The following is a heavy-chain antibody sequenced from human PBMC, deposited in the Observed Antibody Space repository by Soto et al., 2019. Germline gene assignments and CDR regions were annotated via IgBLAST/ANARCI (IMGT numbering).Heavy chain of an antibody. CDR2: ISGSGGST. CDR3: AKEVVGITMVRGAYY. V-gene: IGHV3-23*01. CDR1: GFTFSSYA. J-gene: IGHJ4*02. D-gene: IGHD3-10*01. Sequence: PGGSVRLSCAASGFTFSSYAMSWFRQAPGKGLEWVSAISGSGGSTYYADSVKGRFTISRDNSKNTLYLQMNSLRAEDTAVYYCAKEVVGITMVRGAYYWGQGTLVTVSS.